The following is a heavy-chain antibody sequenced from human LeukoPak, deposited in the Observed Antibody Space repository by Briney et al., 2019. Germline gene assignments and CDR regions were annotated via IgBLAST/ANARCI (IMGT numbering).Heavy chain of an antibody. Sequence: GASVNVSCKASGYTFTIYAMHWVRQAPGQRLEWMGWINAGNGNTKYSQKFQGRVTITRDTSASTAYMELSSLRSEDTAVYYCARGDCSGGSCLAFDYWGQGTLVTVSS. J-gene: IGHJ4*02. V-gene: IGHV1-3*01. D-gene: IGHD2-15*01. CDR2: INAGNGNT. CDR1: GYTFTIYA. CDR3: ARGDCSGGSCLAFDY.